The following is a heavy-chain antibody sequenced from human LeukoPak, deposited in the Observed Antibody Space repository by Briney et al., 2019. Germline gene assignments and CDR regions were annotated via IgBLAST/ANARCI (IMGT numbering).Heavy chain of an antibody. V-gene: IGHV3-53*01. CDR3: ARAENWNHNYYYYMDV. D-gene: IGHD1-14*01. Sequence: PGGSLRLSCAASGFTFSSYAMSWVRQAPGKGLEWVSVIYSGGSTYYADSVKGRFTISRDNSKNTLYLQMSSLRAEDTAVYYCARAENWNHNYYYYMDVWGKGTTVTISS. CDR1: GFTFSSYA. J-gene: IGHJ6*03. CDR2: IYSGGST.